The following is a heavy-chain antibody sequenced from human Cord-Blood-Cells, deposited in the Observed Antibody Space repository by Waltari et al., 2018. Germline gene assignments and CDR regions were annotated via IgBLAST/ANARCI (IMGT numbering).Heavy chain of an antibody. CDR1: GGSISSGGYS. CDR2: IYYSGST. CDR3: ARDKGDYGDYYYGMDV. J-gene: IGHJ6*02. D-gene: IGHD4-17*01. Sequence: QVQLQESGPGLVKPSQTLSLTCTVSGGSISSGGYSWSWIRQHPGKVLEWIGYIYYSGSTYYNPSLKSRVTISVDTSKNQFSLKLSSVTAADTAVYYCARDKGDYGDYYYGMDVWGQGTTVTVSS. V-gene: IGHV4-31*03.